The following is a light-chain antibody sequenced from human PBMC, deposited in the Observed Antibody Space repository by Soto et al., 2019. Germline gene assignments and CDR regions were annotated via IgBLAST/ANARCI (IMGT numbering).Light chain of an antibody. Sequence: QSVLTQPASVSGSPGQSITISCTGTSSDVGSTFNYVSWYQHHPGKAPRLIMSDVNHRPSGVSDRFSGSKSGNTASLTISGLQAEDEGHYFCSAYSTGSTPVLFGGGTKLTVL. J-gene: IGLJ3*02. CDR2: DVN. V-gene: IGLV2-14*03. CDR3: SAYSTGSTPVL. CDR1: SSDVGSTFNY.